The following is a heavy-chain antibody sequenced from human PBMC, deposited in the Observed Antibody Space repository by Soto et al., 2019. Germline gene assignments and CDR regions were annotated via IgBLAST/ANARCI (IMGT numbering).Heavy chain of an antibody. CDR1: GFTFSSYW. J-gene: IGHJ3*02. Sequence: EVQLVESGGGLVQPGGSLRLSCAASGFTFSSYWMHWVRQAPGKGLVWVSRINSDASSTSYADSVKGRFTISRDNVKNTLYLQMNSLRAEDTAVYYCARAMGRRGYSYGYEGGWSDAFDIWGQGTMVTVSS. D-gene: IGHD5-18*01. CDR3: ARAMGRRGYSYGYEGGWSDAFDI. CDR2: INSDASST. V-gene: IGHV3-74*01.